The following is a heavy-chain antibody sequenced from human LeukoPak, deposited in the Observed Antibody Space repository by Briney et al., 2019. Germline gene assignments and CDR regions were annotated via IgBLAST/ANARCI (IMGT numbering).Heavy chain of an antibody. D-gene: IGHD3-10*01. CDR3: ATRAMVRGVTTFDY. CDR1: GYTFTIYY. Sequence: ASVKVSCKASGYTFTIYYMHWVRQAPGQGLEWMGIINPSGGSTSDAQRFEGRVTMTRDTSTSRVYMELSSLRSEDTAVYYCATRAMVRGVTTFDYWGQGTLVTVSS. V-gene: IGHV1-46*03. CDR2: INPSGGST. J-gene: IGHJ4*02.